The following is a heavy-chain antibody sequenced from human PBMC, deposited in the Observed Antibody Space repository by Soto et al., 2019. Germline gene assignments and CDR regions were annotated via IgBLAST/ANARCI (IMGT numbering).Heavy chain of an antibody. Sequence: SETLSLTCTVSGCSISSYYWSWIRQPPGKGLEWIGYIYYSGSTNYNPSLKSRVTISVDTSKNQFSLKLSSVTAADTAVYYCAREGSSSVPFDYWGQGTLVTVSS. V-gene: IGHV4-59*01. CDR2: IYYSGST. J-gene: IGHJ4*02. D-gene: IGHD6-13*01. CDR3: AREGSSSVPFDY. CDR1: GCSISSYY.